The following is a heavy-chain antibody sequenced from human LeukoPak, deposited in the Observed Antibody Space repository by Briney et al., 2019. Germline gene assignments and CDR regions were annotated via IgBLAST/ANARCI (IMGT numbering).Heavy chain of an antibody. CDR1: GFTFSSYW. CDR2: IKQDGSEK. J-gene: IGHJ5*02. D-gene: IGHD2-2*01. Sequence: GGSLRLSCAASGFTFSSYWMSWVRQAPGKGLEWAANIKQDGSEKYYVDSVKGRFTISRDNAKNSLYLQMNSLRAEDTAVYYCAREGSEYQLPLNWFDPWGQGTLVTVSS. CDR3: AREGSEYQLPLNWFDP. V-gene: IGHV3-7*01.